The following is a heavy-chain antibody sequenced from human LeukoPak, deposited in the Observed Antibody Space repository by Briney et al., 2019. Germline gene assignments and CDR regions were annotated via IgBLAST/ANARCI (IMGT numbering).Heavy chain of an antibody. Sequence: GGSLRLSCAASGFTFSSYWMHWVRQAPGKGLVWVSRVEDNGRTKNYADSVKGRFTISRDNTKNSLYLQMNSLRAEDTAVYYCARGTSYYDTSGYYPFDYWGQGTLVTVSS. CDR1: GFTFSSYW. V-gene: IGHV3-74*01. CDR2: VEDNGRTK. J-gene: IGHJ4*02. D-gene: IGHD3-22*01. CDR3: ARGTSYYDTSGYYPFDY.